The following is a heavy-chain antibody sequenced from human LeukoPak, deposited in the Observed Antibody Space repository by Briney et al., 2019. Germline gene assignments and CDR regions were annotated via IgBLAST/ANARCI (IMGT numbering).Heavy chain of an antibody. CDR2: INWNSGST. D-gene: IGHD2-2*01. CDR1: GFTLDDYG. V-gene: IGHV3-20*04. J-gene: IGHJ4*02. CDR3: PRDLGYCSSSSCFYPVDY. Sequence: GRTLRLSCAASGFTLDDYGMSWVRRPPGKGMKWGCGINWNSGSTGYADSVKGRFTIPRDNAKNSLYLEVESVISDHPAVFWHPRDLGYCSSSSCFYPVDYWGQGTLVTVSS.